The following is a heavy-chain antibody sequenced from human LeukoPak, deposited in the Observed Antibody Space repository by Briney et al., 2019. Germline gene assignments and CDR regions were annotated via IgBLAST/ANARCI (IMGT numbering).Heavy chain of an antibody. Sequence: GGSLRLSCAASGFTFSSYAMSWVRQAPGKGLEWVSAISGSGGSTYYADSVKGRFSISRDNSKNTLYLQMNSLRAEDTAVCYCAKLPRNWGPTYYFDYWGQGTLVTVSS. CDR3: AKLPRNWGPTYYFDY. CDR1: GFTFSSYA. CDR2: ISGSGGST. V-gene: IGHV3-23*01. D-gene: IGHD7-27*01. J-gene: IGHJ4*02.